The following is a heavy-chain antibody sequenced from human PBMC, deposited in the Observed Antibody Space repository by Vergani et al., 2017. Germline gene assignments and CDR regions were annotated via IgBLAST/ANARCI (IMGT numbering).Heavy chain of an antibody. V-gene: IGHV1-18*01. D-gene: IGHD2-2*01. CDR1: GYTFTSYG. J-gene: IGHJ6*02. CDR3: ARIDIVVVPAAMHYYYYGMDV. CDR2: ISAYNGNT. Sequence: QVQLVQSGAEVKKPGASVKVSCKASGYTFTSYGISWVRQAPGQGLEWMGWISAYNGNTNYAQKLQGRVTMTTDTSTSTAYMELRSLRSYDTAVYYCARIDIVVVPAAMHYYYYGMDVWGQGTTVTVSS.